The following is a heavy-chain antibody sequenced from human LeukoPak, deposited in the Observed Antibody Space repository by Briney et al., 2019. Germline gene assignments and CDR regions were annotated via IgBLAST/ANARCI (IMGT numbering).Heavy chain of an antibody. CDR1: ADSISSGGHY. V-gene: IGHV4-31*03. CDR2: MRHSGST. D-gene: IGHD3-10*01. CDR3: ARGGNRFGGFYFDY. Sequence: SETLSLTCTVSADSISSGGHYWSWIRQHPGKGLESIGFMRHSGSTSHNPSLKGRVAISVDASKNQFSLRLSSVTAADTAVYYCARGGNRFGGFYFDYWGQGSLVTVSS. J-gene: IGHJ4*02.